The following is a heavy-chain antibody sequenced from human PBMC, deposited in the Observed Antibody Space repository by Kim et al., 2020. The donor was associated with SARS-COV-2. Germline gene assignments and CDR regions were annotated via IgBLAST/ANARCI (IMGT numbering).Heavy chain of an antibody. Sequence: SVKVSCKASGGTFSSYAISWVRQAPGQGLEWMGGIIPIFGTANYAQKFQGRVTITADESTSTAYMELSSLRSEDTAVYYCARVLFYYGSGSDPYYYYYGMDVWGQGTPVTVSS. CDR2: IIPIFGTA. D-gene: IGHD3-10*01. CDR1: GGTFSSYA. J-gene: IGHJ6*02. CDR3: ARVLFYYGSGSDPYYYYYGMDV. V-gene: IGHV1-69*13.